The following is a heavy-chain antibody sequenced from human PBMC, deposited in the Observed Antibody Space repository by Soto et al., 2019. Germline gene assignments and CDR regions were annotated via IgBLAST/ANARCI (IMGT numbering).Heavy chain of an antibody. Sequence: GGSLRLSCAASGFTFSSYAMHWVRQAPGKGLEWVAVISYDGSNKYYADSVKGRFTISRDNSKNTLYLQMNSLRAEDTAVYYCARGVDTGDYWGQGTLVTVSS. CDR1: GFTFSSYA. V-gene: IGHV3-30-3*01. CDR2: ISYDGSNK. J-gene: IGHJ4*02. D-gene: IGHD5-18*01. CDR3: ARGVDTGDY.